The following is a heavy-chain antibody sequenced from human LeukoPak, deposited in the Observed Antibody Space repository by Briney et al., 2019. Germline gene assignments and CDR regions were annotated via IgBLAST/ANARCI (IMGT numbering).Heavy chain of an antibody. Sequence: PGGSLRLSCGAPGFTVSNNYMSWVRQAPGKGLEWVSAVYDGDTTYYADPVKGRFTISRDNAKNSLYLQMNSLRAEDTALYYCAKEMTSMVRGASDYWGQGTLVTVSS. J-gene: IGHJ4*02. V-gene: IGHV3-53*05. D-gene: IGHD3-10*01. CDR1: GFTVSNNY. CDR2: VYDGDTT. CDR3: AKEMTSMVRGASDY.